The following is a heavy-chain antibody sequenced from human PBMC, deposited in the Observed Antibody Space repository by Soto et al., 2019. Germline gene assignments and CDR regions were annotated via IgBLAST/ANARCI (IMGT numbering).Heavy chain of an antibody. CDR1: GGTFSSYA. J-gene: IGHJ4*02. CDR3: AGGYCICGSCYAFDY. D-gene: IGHD2-15*01. V-gene: IGHV1-69*01. Sequence: QVQLVQSGAEVKKPGSSVNVSCKASGGTFSSYAISWVRQAPGQGLAWMGGIIHSFGTANYAQKYQGRVTTTADESTSTAYMELSRLTAEDTAVYYCAGGYCICGSCYAFDYWGQGTLVTVSS. CDR2: IIHSFGTA.